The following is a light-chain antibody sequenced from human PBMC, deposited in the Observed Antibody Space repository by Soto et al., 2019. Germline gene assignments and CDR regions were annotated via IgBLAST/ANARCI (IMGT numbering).Light chain of an antibody. CDR2: KAS. J-gene: IGKJ1*01. Sequence: DIPMTQSPSTLSASVGDRVTITCRASQSNNNYLAWYQQKPGKAPKLLIYKASTLESGVPSRFSGSGSGTEFTLSISSLQPDDFATYYCQQYESFPRTFGQGTKVEIK. CDR3: QQYESFPRT. V-gene: IGKV1-5*03. CDR1: QSNNNY.